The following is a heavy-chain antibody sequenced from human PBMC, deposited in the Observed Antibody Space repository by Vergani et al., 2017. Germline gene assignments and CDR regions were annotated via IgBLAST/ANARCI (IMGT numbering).Heavy chain of an antibody. Sequence: EVQLVESGGGLVQPGRSLRLSCAASGFTFSSYAMSWVRQAPGKGLEWVSAISGSGGSTYYADSVKGRFTISRDNSKNTLYLQMNSLRAEDTAVYYCAKDSHGAVGRHKNAFDIWGQGTMVTVSS. CDR2: ISGSGGST. CDR3: AKDSHGAVGRHKNAFDI. J-gene: IGHJ3*02. CDR1: GFTFSSYA. D-gene: IGHD5-24*01. V-gene: IGHV3-23*04.